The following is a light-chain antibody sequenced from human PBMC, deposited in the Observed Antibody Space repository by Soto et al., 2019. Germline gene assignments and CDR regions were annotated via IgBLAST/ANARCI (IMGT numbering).Light chain of an antibody. V-gene: IGKV3-15*01. CDR1: QSVGSS. J-gene: IGKJ4*01. Sequence: EILMTQSPATLSVSPGERTTLSCRASQSVGSSLAWYQQKPGQAPRLLIYGASTRATGVPARFSGSGSETEFTLTISSVQSEDFAIYYCQHYNYWPGAFGGGAKVEIK. CDR3: QHYNYWPGA. CDR2: GAS.